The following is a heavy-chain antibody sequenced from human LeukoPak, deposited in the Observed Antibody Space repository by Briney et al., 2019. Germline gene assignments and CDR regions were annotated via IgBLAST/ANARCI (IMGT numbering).Heavy chain of an antibody. V-gene: IGHV3-23*01. CDR2: ISDDGDT. J-gene: IGHJ4*02. CDR1: GFTFSSYA. Sequence: GGSLRLSCAASGFTFSSYAMTWVRQAPGKGLEWVSAISDDGDTKYAGSVKGRFTISRDNSKNTLYLQMNNLRAEDTAIYYCTKDWSADYWGQGSLVTVSS. CDR3: TKDWSADY.